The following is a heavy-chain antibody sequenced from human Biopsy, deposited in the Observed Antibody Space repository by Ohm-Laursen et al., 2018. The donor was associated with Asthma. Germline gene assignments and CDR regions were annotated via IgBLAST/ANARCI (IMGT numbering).Heavy chain of an antibody. V-gene: IGHV1-46*01. CDR3: ARRGITGTTLDY. Sequence: ASVKVSCKASGYTFTSYYMHWVQQAPGQGLEWMGIINPSGGSTSYAQKFQGRVTMTRDTSTSTVYMELSSLRSEDTAVYYCARRGITGTTLDYWGQGTLVTVSS. J-gene: IGHJ4*02. CDR2: INPSGGST. CDR1: GYTFTSYY. D-gene: IGHD1-7*01.